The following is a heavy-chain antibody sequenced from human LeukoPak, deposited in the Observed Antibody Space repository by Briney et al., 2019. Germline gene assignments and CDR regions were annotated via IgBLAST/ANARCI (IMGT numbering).Heavy chain of an antibody. Sequence: SQTLSLTCTVPGGSISSGDYYWSWIRQPPGKGLEWIGYIYYSGSTYYNPSLKSRVTISVDTSKNQFSLKLSSVTAADTAVYYCASGSVDFCSSTSCPVYYFDYWGQGTLVTVSS. CDR1: GGSISSGDYY. CDR3: ASGSVDFCSSTSCPVYYFDY. D-gene: IGHD2-2*01. V-gene: IGHV4-30-4*01. CDR2: IYYSGST. J-gene: IGHJ4*02.